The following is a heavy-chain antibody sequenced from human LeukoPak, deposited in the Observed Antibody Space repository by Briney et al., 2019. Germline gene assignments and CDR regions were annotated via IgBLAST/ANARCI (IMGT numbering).Heavy chain of an antibody. Sequence: SETLSLTCTVSGDSINSGTHYWGWIRQSPGKGLEWIGSIFYTGTTDYNPSLKSRVIISVDTSKNQASLKMSSVTAADTAVYYCARLRYGSGRNWGQGTLVTVSS. CDR3: ARLRYGSGRN. CDR1: GDSINSGTHY. CDR2: IFYTGTT. V-gene: IGHV4-39*07. D-gene: IGHD3-10*01. J-gene: IGHJ4*02.